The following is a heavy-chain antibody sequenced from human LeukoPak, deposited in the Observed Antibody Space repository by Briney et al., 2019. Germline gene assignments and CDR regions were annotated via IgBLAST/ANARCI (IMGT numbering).Heavy chain of an antibody. J-gene: IGHJ3*02. CDR3: AREEMASMTFSLEHAFDI. Sequence: ASVKVSCKASGYIFTSYYMHWARQAPGQGLEWMGVIHPNTYSKLFAQKFQGRLPMTRDTSTHIVYMELSSLRSEDTAVYYCAREEMASMTFSLEHAFDIWGQGTMVTVSS. V-gene: IGHV1-46*01. D-gene: IGHD5-24*01. CDR2: IHPNTYSK. CDR1: GYIFTSYY.